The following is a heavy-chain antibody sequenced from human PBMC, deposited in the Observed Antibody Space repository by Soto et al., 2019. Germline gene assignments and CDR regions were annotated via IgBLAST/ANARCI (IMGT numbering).Heavy chain of an antibody. D-gene: IGHD3-22*01. CDR3: TRRSLGYYYDSSGYYNYGLVV. Sequence: PGESLKISCAASGFTFSGSAMHWVRQASGKGLEWVGRIRSKANSYATAYAASVKGRFTISRDDSKNTAYLQMNSLKTEDTAVYYCTRRSLGYYYDSSGYYNYGLVVWGQGATVVVS. CDR1: GFTFSGSA. CDR2: IRSKANSYAT. V-gene: IGHV3-73*01. J-gene: IGHJ6*02.